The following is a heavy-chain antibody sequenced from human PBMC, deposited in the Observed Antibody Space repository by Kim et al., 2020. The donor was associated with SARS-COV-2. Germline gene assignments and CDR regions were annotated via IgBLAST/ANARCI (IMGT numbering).Heavy chain of an antibody. CDR3: ARGYSSSWYRAAYFQH. D-gene: IGHD6-13*01. Sequence: SETLSLTCAVYGGSFSGYYWSWIRQPPGKGLEWIGEINHSGSTNYNPSLKSRVTISVDTSKNQFSLKLSSVTAADTAVYYCARGYSSSWYRAAYFQHWGQGTLVTVSS. J-gene: IGHJ1*01. CDR1: GGSFSGYY. CDR2: INHSGST. V-gene: IGHV4-34*01.